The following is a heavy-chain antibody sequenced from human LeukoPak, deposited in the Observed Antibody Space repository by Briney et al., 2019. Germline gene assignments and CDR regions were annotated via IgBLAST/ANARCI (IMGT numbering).Heavy chain of an antibody. V-gene: IGHV3-23*01. CDR1: GFTFSSYG. J-gene: IGHJ4*02. D-gene: IGHD1-26*01. CDR2: ISGSGGST. CDR3: ARTGGSQGGNY. Sequence: GGSLRLSCAASGFTFSSYGMTWVRQAPGKGLGWVSGISGSGGSTYYADSVKGRFTISRENSKNTLYLQMNSLRAEDTAAYYCARTGGSQGGNYWGQGTLVTVSS.